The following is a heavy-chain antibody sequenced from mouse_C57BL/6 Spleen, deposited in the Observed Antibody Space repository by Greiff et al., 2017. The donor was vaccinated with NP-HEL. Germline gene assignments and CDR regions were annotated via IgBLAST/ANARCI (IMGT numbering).Heavy chain of an antibody. Sequence: EVMLVESGGGLVKPGGSLKLSCAASGFTFSSYAMSWVRQTPEKRLEWVATISDGGSYTYYPDNVKGRFTISRDNAKNNLYLQMSHLKSEDTAMYYCARDVYYGKGPYFDYWGQGTTLTVSS. J-gene: IGHJ2*01. CDR1: GFTFSSYA. CDR2: ISDGGSYT. V-gene: IGHV5-4*01. D-gene: IGHD2-1*01. CDR3: ARDVYYGKGPYFDY.